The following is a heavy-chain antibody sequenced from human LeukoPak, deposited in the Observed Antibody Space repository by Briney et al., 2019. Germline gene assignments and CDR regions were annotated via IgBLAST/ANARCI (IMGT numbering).Heavy chain of an antibody. CDR3: ARVYCSGGSCYDY. D-gene: IGHD2-15*01. CDR2: ISSSSSYI. Sequence: GGSLRLSCAASGFTFDDYGMSWVRQAPGKGLQWVSSISSSSSYIYYADSVKGRFTISRDNAKNSLYLQMNSLRAEDTAVYYCARVYCSGGSCYDYWGQGTLVTVSS. J-gene: IGHJ4*02. CDR1: GFTFDDYG. V-gene: IGHV3-21*01.